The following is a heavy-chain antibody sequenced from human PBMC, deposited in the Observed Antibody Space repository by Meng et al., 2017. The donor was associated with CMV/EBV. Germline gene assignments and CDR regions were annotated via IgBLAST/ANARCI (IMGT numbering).Heavy chain of an antibody. D-gene: IGHD4-17*01. CDR3: ARGGNYGDYLN. J-gene: IGHJ4*02. CDR2: ISGSGGST. CDR1: GFTFSSYA. V-gene: IGHV3-23*01. Sequence: GESLKISCAASGFTFSSYAMSWVRQAPGKGLEWVSAISGSGGSTYYADSVKGRFTISRDNSKNTLYLQMNSLRAADTAVYYCARGGNYGDYLNWGQGTLVTVSS.